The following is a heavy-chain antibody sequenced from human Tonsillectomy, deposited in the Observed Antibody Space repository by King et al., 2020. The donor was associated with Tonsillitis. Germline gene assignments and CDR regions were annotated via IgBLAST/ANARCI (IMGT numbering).Heavy chain of an antibody. CDR2: IYYSGST. J-gene: IGHJ3*02. CDR1: GGSISSSSYY. D-gene: IGHD3-10*01. Sequence: QLQESGPGLVKPSETLSLTCTVSGGSISSSSYYWGWIRQPPGKGLEWIGSIYYSGSTYYNPSLKSRVTISVDTSKNQFSLKLSSVTAADTAVYYCASSRGGSGTHRWLAPDAFDIWGQGTLVTVSS. CDR3: ASSRGGSGTHRWLAPDAFDI. V-gene: IGHV4-39*07.